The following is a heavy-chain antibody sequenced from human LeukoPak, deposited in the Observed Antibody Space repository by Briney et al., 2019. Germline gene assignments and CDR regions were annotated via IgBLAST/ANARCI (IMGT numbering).Heavy chain of an antibody. CDR2: INPNSGGT. CDR1: GYTFTGYY. Sequence: GASVKVSCKASGYTFTGYYMHWVRQAPGQGLEWMGWINPNSGGTNYAQTFQGRVTITRDTSISTAYMELSRLRSDDTAVYYCASEENSGYDSNWFDPWGQGTLVTVSS. J-gene: IGHJ5*02. V-gene: IGHV1-2*02. D-gene: IGHD5-12*01. CDR3: ASEENSGYDSNWFDP.